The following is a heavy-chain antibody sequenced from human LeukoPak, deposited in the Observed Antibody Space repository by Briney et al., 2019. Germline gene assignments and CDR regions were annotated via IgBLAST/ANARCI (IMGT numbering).Heavy chain of an antibody. CDR3: ARDQEMATLYYYYGMDV. D-gene: IGHD5-24*01. CDR2: NSGGT. J-gene: IGHJ6*02. V-gene: IGHV1-2*02. Sequence: NSGGTNYAQKFQGRVTMTRDTSISTAYMELSRLRSDDTAVYYCARDQEMATLYYYYGMDVWGQGTTVTVSS.